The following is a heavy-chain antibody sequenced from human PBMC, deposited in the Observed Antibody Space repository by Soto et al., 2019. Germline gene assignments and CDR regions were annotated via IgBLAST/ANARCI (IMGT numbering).Heavy chain of an antibody. V-gene: IGHV4-59*01. CDR1: GDSLSSVY. Sequence: SETLSLTCDVSGDSLSSVYWSWIRQSPRKGLEWVAYISYNGVSNYNPSLRGRVTISIDTSRSWLSLKLTSVTAADTAVYYCATRTNRYSYGLDVWGQGTLVT. D-gene: IGHD2-8*01. CDR3: ATRTNRYSYGLDV. J-gene: IGHJ6*02. CDR2: ISYNGVS.